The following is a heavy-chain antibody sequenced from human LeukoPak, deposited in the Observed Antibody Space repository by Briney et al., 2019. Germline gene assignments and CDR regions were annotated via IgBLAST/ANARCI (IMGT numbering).Heavy chain of an antibody. CDR2: INWNGGST. Sequence: PGGSLRLSCAASGFTFDDYGMSWVRQAPGKGLEWVSGINWNGGSTGYADSVKGRFTISRDNSKNTLYLQMNSLRAEDTAVYYCANTRGVIGYYYYMDVWGKGTTVTVSS. D-gene: IGHD3-3*01. J-gene: IGHJ6*03. V-gene: IGHV3-20*04. CDR3: ANTRGVIGYYYYMDV. CDR1: GFTFDDYG.